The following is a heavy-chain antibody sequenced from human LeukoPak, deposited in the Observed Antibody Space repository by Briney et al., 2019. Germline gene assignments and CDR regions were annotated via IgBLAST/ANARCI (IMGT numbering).Heavy chain of an antibody. J-gene: IGHJ4*02. CDR2: ISGSGGST. CDR1: GFTFSSYS. D-gene: IGHD3-10*01. Sequence: GGSLRLSCAASGFTFSSYSMNWVRQAPGKGLEWVSAISGSGGSTYYADSVKGRFTISRDNSKNTLYLQMNSLRAEDTAVYYCARDESAVAGEYYFDYWGQGTLVTVSS. CDR3: ARDESAVAGEYYFDY. V-gene: IGHV3-23*01.